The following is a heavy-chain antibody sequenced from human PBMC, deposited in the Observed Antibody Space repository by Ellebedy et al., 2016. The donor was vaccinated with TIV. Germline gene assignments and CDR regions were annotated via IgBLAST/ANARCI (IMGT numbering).Heavy chain of an antibody. J-gene: IGHJ4*02. V-gene: IGHV4-59*12. Sequence: SETLSLTCTVSGGSISSYYWSWIRQPPGKGLEWIGYIYYSGSTNYNPSLKSRVTISVDTSKNQFSLKLSSVTAADTAVYYCARGRKTYWIQLAYYFDYWGQGTLVTVSS. CDR2: IYYSGST. CDR1: GGSISSYY. D-gene: IGHD5-18*01. CDR3: ARGRKTYWIQLAYYFDY.